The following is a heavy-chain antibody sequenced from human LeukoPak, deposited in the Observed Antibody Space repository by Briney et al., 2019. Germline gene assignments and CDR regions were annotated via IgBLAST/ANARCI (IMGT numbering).Heavy chain of an antibody. Sequence: GGSLRLSCAASGFTFTSYAMSWVRQAPGKGLEWVSGISGSGGGTYYADSVKGRFTISRDNSKNTLYLQMNSLRAEDTAIYYCAPQWELLRAFDYWGQGTLVTVSS. J-gene: IGHJ4*02. D-gene: IGHD1-26*01. CDR3: APQWELLRAFDY. V-gene: IGHV3-23*01. CDR1: GFTFTSYA. CDR2: ISGSGGGT.